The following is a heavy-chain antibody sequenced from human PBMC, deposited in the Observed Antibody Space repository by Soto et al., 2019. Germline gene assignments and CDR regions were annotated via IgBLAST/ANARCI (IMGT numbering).Heavy chain of an antibody. Sequence: GGSLRLSCAAFGFTFSSYNMNWVRQAPGKGLEWVSYISSSSSTIYYADSVKGRFTISRDNAENSLYLQMTSLRDEDTAVYYCARDRPYDMFDYWGQGTLVTVSS. CDR1: GFTFSSYN. V-gene: IGHV3-48*02. CDR2: ISSSSSTI. D-gene: IGHD3-22*01. J-gene: IGHJ4*02. CDR3: ARDRPYDMFDY.